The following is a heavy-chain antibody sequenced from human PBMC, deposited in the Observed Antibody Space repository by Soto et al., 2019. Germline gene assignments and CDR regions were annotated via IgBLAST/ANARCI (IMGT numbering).Heavy chain of an antibody. J-gene: IGHJ4*02. Sequence: QVQLVEFGGGVVQPGRSLRLSCAASGFTFSSYGMHWVRQAPGKGLEWVAVISYDGSNKYYADSVKGRFTISRDNSKNTLYLQMNSLRAEDTAVYYCAKDQGGYSYGSDYWGQGTLVTVSS. V-gene: IGHV3-30*18. D-gene: IGHD5-18*01. CDR2: ISYDGSNK. CDR3: AKDQGGYSYGSDY. CDR1: GFTFSSYG.